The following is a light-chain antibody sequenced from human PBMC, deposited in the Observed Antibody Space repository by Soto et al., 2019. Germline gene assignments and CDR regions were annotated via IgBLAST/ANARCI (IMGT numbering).Light chain of an antibody. CDR2: GAS. Sequence: EIVLTQSPGTLSLSPGERATLSCRASQSVNNNYLAWYQQKPGQAPRLLIYGASSRATGIPARFSGSGSGTDFTLPIISLEPEDFAVYYCQQYGNSQYTFGQGTKLEIK. J-gene: IGKJ2*01. V-gene: IGKV3-20*01. CDR1: QSVNNNY. CDR3: QQYGNSQYT.